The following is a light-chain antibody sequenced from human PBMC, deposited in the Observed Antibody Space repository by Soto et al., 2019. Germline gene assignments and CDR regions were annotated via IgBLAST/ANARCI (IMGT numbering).Light chain of an antibody. CDR3: QQYGSAPRT. Sequence: EIVLTQSPGTLSLSPGERAILSCRASQSVSSDSLAWYRQKPGQAPRLLVYDASSRATGIPDRFSGSGSGTDFTRTTSRREPEDFAVYYCQQYGSAPRTFGQGTKVEIK. J-gene: IGKJ1*01. CDR2: DAS. CDR1: QSVSSDS. V-gene: IGKV3-20*01.